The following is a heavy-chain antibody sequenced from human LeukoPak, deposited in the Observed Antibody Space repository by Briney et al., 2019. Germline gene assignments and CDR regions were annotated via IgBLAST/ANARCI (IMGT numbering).Heavy chain of an antibody. CDR2: IYHSGST. J-gene: IGHJ4*02. CDR3: ARGGIAAATERGFDY. Sequence: SETLSLTCTVSGYSISSGYYWGWIRQPPGKGLEWIGSIYHSGSTYYNPSLKSRVTISVDTSKNQFSLKLSSVTAADTAVYYCARGGIAAATERGFDYWGQGTLVTVSS. CDR1: GYSISSGYY. V-gene: IGHV4-38-2*02. D-gene: IGHD6-13*01.